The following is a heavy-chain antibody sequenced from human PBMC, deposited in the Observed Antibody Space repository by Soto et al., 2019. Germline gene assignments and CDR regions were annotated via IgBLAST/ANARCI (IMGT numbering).Heavy chain of an antibody. CDR2: IYSGGST. D-gene: IGHD4-17*01. J-gene: IGHJ4*02. CDR3: ASYGPSDY. CDR1: GFTVSSNY. V-gene: IGHV3-53*04. Sequence: PGGSLRLSCAASGFTVSSNYMSWVRQAPGKGLEWVSVIYSGGSTYQADSVKGRFTISRHNSKNTLYLQMNNLRVEDTAVYYCASYGPSDYWGQGTLVTVSS.